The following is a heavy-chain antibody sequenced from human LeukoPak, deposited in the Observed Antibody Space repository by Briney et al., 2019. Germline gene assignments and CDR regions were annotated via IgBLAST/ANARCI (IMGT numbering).Heavy chain of an antibody. CDR2: IWYDGTNK. CDR3: ARDPRRQLPPKWYFDL. CDR1: GFTFSSYG. V-gene: IGHV3-33*01. Sequence: GGSLRLSCAASGFTFSSYGMHWVRQAPGKGLGWVAVIWYDGTNKYYADSVKGRFTISRDNSKNTLYLQMNSLRAEDTAVYYGARDPRRQLPPKWYFDLWGRGTLVTVPS. D-gene: IGHD6-19*01. J-gene: IGHJ2*01.